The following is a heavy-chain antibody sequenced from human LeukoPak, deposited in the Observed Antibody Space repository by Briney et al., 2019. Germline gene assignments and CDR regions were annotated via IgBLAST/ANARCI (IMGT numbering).Heavy chain of an antibody. V-gene: IGHV1-69*13. CDR2: IIPIFGTA. D-gene: IGHD3-3*01. CDR3: ARGMTPPEYYDFWSGYYTWYGMDV. CDR1: GYTFTSYG. Sequence: SVKVSCKASGYTFTSYGISWVRQAPGQGLEWMGGIIPIFGTANYAQKFQGRVTITADESTSTAYMELSNLRSEDTAVYYCARGMTPPEYYDFWSGYYTWYGMDVWGQGTTVTVYS. J-gene: IGHJ6*02.